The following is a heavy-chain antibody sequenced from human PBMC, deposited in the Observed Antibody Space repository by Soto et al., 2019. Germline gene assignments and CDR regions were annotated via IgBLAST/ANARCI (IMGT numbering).Heavy chain of an antibody. V-gene: IGHV4-4*02. CDR3: ARGIKTTAPGY. CDR2: IFHSGST. Sequence: PSETLSLTCAVFGGSISNSNWWTWVRQPPGKGLDWIGEIFHSGSTNYNSSLMGRVTISVDKANNQFSLKLSSVTAADTAVYYCARGIKTTAPGYWGQGTLVTVSS. CDR1: GGSISNSNW. D-gene: IGHD4-4*01. J-gene: IGHJ4*02.